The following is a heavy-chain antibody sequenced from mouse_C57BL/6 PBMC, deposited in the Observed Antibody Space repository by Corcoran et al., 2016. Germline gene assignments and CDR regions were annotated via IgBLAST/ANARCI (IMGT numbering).Heavy chain of an antibody. CDR1: GYTFPTYG. CDR3: ARLTDYYGSPYYYARDY. CDR2: INTYSGVP. D-gene: IGHD1-1*01. J-gene: IGHJ4*01. Sequence: QIQLVQTGPELKKPGETVTISCKASGYTFPTYGMSWVKQAPGKGLKWMGWINTYSGVPTYADDFKGRFAFSLETSASIAYLQINNLKNEDTATYCCARLTDYYGSPYYYARDYWGQGTSVTVSS. V-gene: IGHV9-3*01.